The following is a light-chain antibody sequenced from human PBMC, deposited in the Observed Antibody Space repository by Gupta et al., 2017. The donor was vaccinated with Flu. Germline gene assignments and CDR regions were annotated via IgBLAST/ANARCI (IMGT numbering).Light chain of an antibody. V-gene: IGKV1-5*03. Sequence: IQMTQFPSTLSASVGDRVTITRRASQGISTWLAWYQQKPGKAPKVLIYKASSLESGVPSRFSGSGSGTEFTLTISSLQPDDFATYYCQQYNTYLYSFGQGTKLEIK. J-gene: IGKJ2*03. CDR2: KAS. CDR3: QQYNTYLYS. CDR1: QGISTW.